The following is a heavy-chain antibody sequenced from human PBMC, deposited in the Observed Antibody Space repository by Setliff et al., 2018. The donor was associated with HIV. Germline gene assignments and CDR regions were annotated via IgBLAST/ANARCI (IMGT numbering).Heavy chain of an antibody. CDR2: IWIDGNRK. J-gene: IGHJ5*02. V-gene: IGHV3-33*01. CDR1: GFTFSDYN. CDR3: ARAPYARSNWFDP. Sequence: PGGSLRLSCAMSGFTFSDYNIYWVRQSPAKGLEWVALIWIDGNRKEYADSVKGRFTISRDNSKNSLYLQMNSLRAEDTAVYYCARAPYARSNWFDPWGQGTLVTVSS. D-gene: IGHD4-17*01.